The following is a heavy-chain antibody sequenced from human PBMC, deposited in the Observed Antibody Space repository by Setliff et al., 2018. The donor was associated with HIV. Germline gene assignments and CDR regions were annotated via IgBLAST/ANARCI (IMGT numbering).Heavy chain of an antibody. CDR1: GFTFSGSP. D-gene: IGHD3-22*01. J-gene: IGHJ4*02. CDR2: IKTEAEGYAT. CDR3: TRPQYIYDDSSDDY. Sequence: GESLKISCGASGFTFSGSPMHWVRQASGKGLEWVGRIKTEAEGYATAYAASVKGRFTISRDDSKNTAYLQMNSLKTEDTAIYYCTRPQYIYDDSSDDYWGQGTLVTVSS. V-gene: IGHV3-73*01.